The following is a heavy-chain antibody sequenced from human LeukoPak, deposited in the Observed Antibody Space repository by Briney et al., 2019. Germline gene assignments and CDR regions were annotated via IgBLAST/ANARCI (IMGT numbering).Heavy chain of an antibody. CDR3: ARDTSVASSYFDY. Sequence: SETLSLTCAVSGYSISSGYYWGRIRQPPGKGLEWIGNIYHSGTTYYNPSLKSRVTISVDTSKNQFSLKLSSVTAADTAVYYCARDTSVASSYFDYWGQGTLVAVSS. D-gene: IGHD3-3*01. CDR1: GYSISSGYY. J-gene: IGHJ4*02. CDR2: IYHSGTT. V-gene: IGHV4-38-2*02.